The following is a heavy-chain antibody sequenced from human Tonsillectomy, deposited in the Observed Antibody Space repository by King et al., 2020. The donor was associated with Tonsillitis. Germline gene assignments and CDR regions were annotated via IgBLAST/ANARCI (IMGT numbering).Heavy chain of an antibody. CDR3: ARDYWGSLDY. Sequence: QLQESGPGLVKPSETLSLTCTVSGGSVSSGSYQWSWIRQPPGKGLEWIGYFSHSGFPNNNLSLKSRVTILVDTSKNQFSLKLKSVTAADTAVYFCARDYWGSLDYWGQGILVTVSS. CDR2: FSHSGFP. D-gene: IGHD7-27*01. J-gene: IGHJ4*02. CDR1: GGSVSSGSYQ. V-gene: IGHV4-61*01.